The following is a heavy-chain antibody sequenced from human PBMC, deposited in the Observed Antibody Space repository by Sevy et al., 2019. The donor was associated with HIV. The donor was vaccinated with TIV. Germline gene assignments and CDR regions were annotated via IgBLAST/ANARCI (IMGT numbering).Heavy chain of an antibody. J-gene: IGHJ5*02. CDR1: GGTFNNYA. D-gene: IGHD3-16*01. CDR2: IISIFGTT. CDR3: AKTGRVGLGNWLDP. Sequence: ASVKVSFKASGGTFNNYAISWVRQAPGQGLEWMGGIISIFGTTNYAQKFQGRVTITADESTKTAYMELSSLGSEDTAMYYCAKTGRVGLGNWLDPWGQGTLVTVSS. V-gene: IGHV1-69*13.